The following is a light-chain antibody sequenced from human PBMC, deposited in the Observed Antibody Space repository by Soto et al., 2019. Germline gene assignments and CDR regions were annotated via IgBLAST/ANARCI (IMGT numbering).Light chain of an antibody. J-gene: IGKJ2*01. V-gene: IGKV3-20*01. CDR2: GAS. CDR3: QQYGNSPPYT. Sequence: EIVLTQSPGTLSLSPGERATLSCRASHSVSSTYLAWYQQKPGQAPRLLIYGASSRATGIPDRFSGSGSGTDFTLTISSLEPEDFAVYYCQQYGNSPPYTFGQGTQLEIK. CDR1: HSVSSTY.